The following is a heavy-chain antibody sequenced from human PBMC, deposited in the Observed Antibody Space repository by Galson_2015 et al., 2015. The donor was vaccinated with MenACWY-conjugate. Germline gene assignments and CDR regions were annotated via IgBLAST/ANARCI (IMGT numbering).Heavy chain of an antibody. Sequence: SLRLSCAASGFSFRDFYMSWIRQAPGRGPEYVSYISSTSANTNYADSVKGRFTISRDNARNTLYLQMNSLRAEDTAVYYCARDLSGGYTNNWYCDLWGRGTLVTV. J-gene: IGHJ2*01. V-gene: IGHV3-11*05. CDR1: GFSFRDFY. CDR3: ARDLSGGYTNNWYCDL. D-gene: IGHD2-15*01. CDR2: ISSTSANT.